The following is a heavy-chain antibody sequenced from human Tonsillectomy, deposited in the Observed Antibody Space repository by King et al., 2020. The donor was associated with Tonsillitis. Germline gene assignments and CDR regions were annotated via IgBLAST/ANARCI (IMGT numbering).Heavy chain of an antibody. V-gene: IGHV3-30*02. D-gene: IGHD3-22*01. Sequence: VQLVESGGGVVQPGGSLRLSCAASGFTFSSYGMHWVRQAPGKGLEWVAFIRYDGSNKYYADSVKGRFTISRDNSKNTLYLQMNSLRAEDTAVYSCAKGGYYYDSSGYEYFQHWGQGTLVTVSS. CDR2: IRYDGSNK. CDR3: AKGGYYYDSSGYEYFQH. J-gene: IGHJ1*01. CDR1: GFTFSSYG.